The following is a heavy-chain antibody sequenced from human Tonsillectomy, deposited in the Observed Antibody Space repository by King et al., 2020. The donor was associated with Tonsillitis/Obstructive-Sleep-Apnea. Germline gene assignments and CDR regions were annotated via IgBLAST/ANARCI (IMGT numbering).Heavy chain of an antibody. D-gene: IGHD1-1*01. CDR3: AGLFHALMEYAFYI. CDR2: IYYSGST. J-gene: IGHJ3*02. CDR1: GASISSSSYY. V-gene: IGHV4-39*01. Sequence: LQLQESGPGLVKPSETLSLTCTVSGASISSSSYYWGWIRQPPGKGLEWIGSIYYSGSTYYNPSLKSRVTISVDTSKNQFSLKLNSVTAADTSVYYCAGLFHALMEYAFYIWGQGTMVPVSS.